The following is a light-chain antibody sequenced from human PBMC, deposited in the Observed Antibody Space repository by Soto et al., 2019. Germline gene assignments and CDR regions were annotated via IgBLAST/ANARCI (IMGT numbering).Light chain of an antibody. Sequence: EIVLTQSPGTLSLSPGERATLSCRASQSVSSSYLAWYQHKPGQAPRLLIYGASIRATGIPDRFSGSGSGTDLTLTISRLEPEDFAVYYCQQYGSPMYTIGQGTKLEIK. CDR2: GAS. CDR3: QQYGSPMYT. J-gene: IGKJ2*01. V-gene: IGKV3-20*01. CDR1: QSVSSSY.